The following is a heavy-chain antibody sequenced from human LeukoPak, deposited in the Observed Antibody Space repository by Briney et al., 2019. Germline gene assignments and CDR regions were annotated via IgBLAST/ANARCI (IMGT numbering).Heavy chain of an antibody. CDR2: IIPIFGTT. D-gene: IGHD3-22*01. Sequence: GSSVKVSCKASGGTFSSYGISWVRQAPGQGLEWMGGIIPIFGTTNYAQKFQGRVTITTDESTSTAYMELSSLRSEDTAVYYCARDSGGGYYYYYMDVWGKGTTVTVSS. V-gene: IGHV1-69*05. CDR3: ARDSGGGYYYYYMDV. CDR1: GGTFSSYG. J-gene: IGHJ6*03.